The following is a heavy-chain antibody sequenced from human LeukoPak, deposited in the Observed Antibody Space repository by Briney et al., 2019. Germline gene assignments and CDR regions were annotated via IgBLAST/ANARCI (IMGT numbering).Heavy chain of an antibody. CDR3: ARATIAAAGNWFDP. CDR2: ISSNGGST. V-gene: IGHV3-64*01. CDR1: GFTFNNYA. J-gene: IGHJ5*02. D-gene: IGHD6-13*01. Sequence: GGSLRLSCAASGFTFNNYAMYWVRQAPGKGLEYVSGISSNGGSTYYAHSVKCRFTISRDNSKNTLYLQMGSLRGEDTAMYYCARATIAAAGNWFDPWGQGTLVTVSS.